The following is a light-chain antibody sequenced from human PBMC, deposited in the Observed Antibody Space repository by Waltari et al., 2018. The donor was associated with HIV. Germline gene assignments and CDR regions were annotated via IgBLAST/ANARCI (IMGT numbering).Light chain of an antibody. Sequence: DIQMTQSPSSLSASVGDRVTITCRTSHSINPFLNWYQMKPGKVPRLLIYGAYRLESGVPSRFSATGSGTDFSLTISSLQPEDFATYYCLQGYISPLTFGPGTKVDIK. CDR2: GAY. CDR3: LQGYISPLT. J-gene: IGKJ3*01. V-gene: IGKV1-39*01. CDR1: HSINPF.